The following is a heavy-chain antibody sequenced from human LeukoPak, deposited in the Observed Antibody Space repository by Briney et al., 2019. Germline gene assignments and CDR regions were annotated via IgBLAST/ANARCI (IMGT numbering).Heavy chain of an antibody. D-gene: IGHD4-17*01. Sequence: GGSLRLSCAASGFTFSSYAMSWVRQAPGKGLEWVSSISVLGFDTSYAGSVKGRFTISRDNSQSTLFLQMNSLRAEDTAVYYCTKDPNGDYVGAFDFWGQGTMVTVSS. CDR3: TKDPNGDYVGAFDF. CDR2: ISVLGFDT. V-gene: IGHV3-23*01. CDR1: GFTFSSYA. J-gene: IGHJ3*01.